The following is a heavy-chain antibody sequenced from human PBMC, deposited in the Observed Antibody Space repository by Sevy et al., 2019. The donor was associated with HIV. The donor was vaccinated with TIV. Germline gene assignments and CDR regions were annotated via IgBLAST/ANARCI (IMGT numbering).Heavy chain of an antibody. CDR2: LSFGCGRI. CDR3: AREGCTRPHDH. V-gene: IGHV3-23*01. D-gene: IGHD2-8*01. J-gene: IGHJ4*02. Sequence: GGSLRLSCVASGFNFNIYSMSWVRQAPGKGLEWVSTLSFGCGRINHADSVQGRFTMSREDSKKTVYLEMNSLTAEDTAVYYCAREGCTRPHDHWGQGTLVTVSS. CDR1: GFNFNIYS.